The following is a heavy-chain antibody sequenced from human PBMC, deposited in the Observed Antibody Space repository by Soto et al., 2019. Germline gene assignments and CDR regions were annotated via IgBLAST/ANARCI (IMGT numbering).Heavy chain of an antibody. CDR1: GFTFSNYD. D-gene: IGHD2-2*01. V-gene: IGHV3-23*01. CDR2: ISGGGGRI. CDR3: AKRPASLVCFDY. Sequence: EVQLLESGGGLVQPGGSLRLSCAASGFTFSNYDMSWVRQAPGKGLEWVPTISGGGGRIYYADSVKGRFTISRDNSKNTLYMQMNSLRAEDTAVYYCAKRPASLVCFDYWGQGTLVTVSS. J-gene: IGHJ4*02.